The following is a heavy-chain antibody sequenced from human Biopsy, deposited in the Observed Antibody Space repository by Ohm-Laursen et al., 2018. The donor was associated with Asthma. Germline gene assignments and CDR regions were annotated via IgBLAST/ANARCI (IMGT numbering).Heavy chain of an antibody. CDR2: IYYSGGP. Sequence: TLSFTCTVSYGSITSGGYYWTWIRQHPGKGLEWIGFIYYSGGPYYNPSLKSRVSISIDTSKNQFSLKLSSVTAADTAVYYCARAQDYYDSRGYYRSFDYWGQGTLVTVSS. D-gene: IGHD3-22*01. V-gene: IGHV4-31*03. J-gene: IGHJ4*02. CDR1: YGSITSGGYY. CDR3: ARAQDYYDSRGYYRSFDY.